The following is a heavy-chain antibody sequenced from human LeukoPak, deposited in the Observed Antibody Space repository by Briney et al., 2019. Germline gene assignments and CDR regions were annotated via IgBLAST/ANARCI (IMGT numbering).Heavy chain of an antibody. V-gene: IGHV4-39*01. CDR1: GGSISSSSYY. D-gene: IGHD3-10*01. J-gene: IGHJ5*02. CDR3: ASQYYYDSGSGGWFDP. Sequence: SETLSLTCTVSGGSISSSSYYWGWIRQPPGKGLEWIGSIYYSGSTYYNPSLKSRVTISVDTSKNQFSLKLSSVTAADTAVYYCASQYYYDSGSGGWFDPWGQGTLVTVSS. CDR2: IYYSGST.